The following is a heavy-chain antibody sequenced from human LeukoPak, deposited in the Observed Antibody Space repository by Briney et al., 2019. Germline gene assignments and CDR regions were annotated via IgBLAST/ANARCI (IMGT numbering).Heavy chain of an antibody. D-gene: IGHD2-15*01. Sequence: SETLSLTCAVYGGPFTGYYGSWIHQPPGKGLEWIGEIKHDGSTNYNPSLKSRVTMSLDTSKNQFFLKLTSVTAADTAVYYCARGFSGVVARDWGQGTLVTVSS. CDR1: GGPFTGYY. CDR3: ARGFSGVVARD. V-gene: IGHV4-34*01. J-gene: IGHJ4*02. CDR2: IKHDGST.